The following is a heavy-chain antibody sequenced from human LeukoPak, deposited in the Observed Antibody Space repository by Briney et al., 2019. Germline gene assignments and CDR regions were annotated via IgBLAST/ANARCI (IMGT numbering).Heavy chain of an antibody. CDR1: GFTFSSYW. V-gene: IGHV3-7*01. J-gene: IGHJ4*02. Sequence: PGGSLRLSCAASGFTFSSYWMSWVRQAPGKGLEWVANIKQDGSEKYYVDSVKGRFTISRDNAKKSLYLQMNSLRAEDTAVYYCARGFYDSSDYPFDYWGQGTLVTVSS. CDR2: IKQDGSEK. D-gene: IGHD3-22*01. CDR3: ARGFYDSSDYPFDY.